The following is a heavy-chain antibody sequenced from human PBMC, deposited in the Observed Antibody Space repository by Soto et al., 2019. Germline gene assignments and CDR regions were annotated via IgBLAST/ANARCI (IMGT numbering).Heavy chain of an antibody. J-gene: IGHJ6*03. CDR1: GGSISSYY. D-gene: IGHD4-17*01. CDR2: IYYSGST. CDR3: ARGNDYGDYYYYYMDV. Sequence: QVQLQESGPGLVKPSETLSLTCTVSGGSISSYYWSWIRQPPGKGLEWIGYIYYSGSTNYNPSLKSRVTISVDTYKNQFSLKLSSVTAADTAVYYCARGNDYGDYYYYYMDVWGKGTTVTVSS. V-gene: IGHV4-59*01.